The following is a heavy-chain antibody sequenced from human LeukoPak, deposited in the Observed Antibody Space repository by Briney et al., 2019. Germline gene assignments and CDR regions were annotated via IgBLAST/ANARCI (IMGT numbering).Heavy chain of an antibody. CDR1: GYTFTSYG. Sequence: AAVNVSCKCAGYTFTSYGIGWVRQAPGQGLEWMGWISACNGGTNYAQKHQGRVRMTTDTSTSRAYMELRSLRSDDTAVYYCATQRFSYPAPSSSMDVWGKGTPGTVSS. CDR3: ATQRFSYPAPSSSMDV. J-gene: IGHJ6*03. D-gene: IGHD5-18*01. V-gene: IGHV1-18*01. CDR2: ISACNGGT.